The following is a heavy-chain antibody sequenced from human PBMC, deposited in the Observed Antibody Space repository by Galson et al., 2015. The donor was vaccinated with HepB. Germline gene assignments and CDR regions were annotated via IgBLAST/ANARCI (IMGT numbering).Heavy chain of an antibody. J-gene: IGHJ4*02. CDR3: AKDQAAGGYSYGHGNY. CDR2: ISGSGGST. CDR1: GFTFSSYA. D-gene: IGHD5-18*01. Sequence: SLRLSCAASGFTFSSYAMSWVRQAPGKGLEWVSAISGSGGSTYYADSVKGRFTISRDNSKNTLYLQMNSLRAEDTAVYYCAKDQAAGGYSYGHGNYWGQGTLVTVSS. V-gene: IGHV3-23*01.